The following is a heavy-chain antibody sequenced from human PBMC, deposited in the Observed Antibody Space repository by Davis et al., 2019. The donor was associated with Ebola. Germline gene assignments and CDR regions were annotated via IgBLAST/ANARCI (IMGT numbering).Heavy chain of an antibody. V-gene: IGHV1-69*13. J-gene: IGHJ4*02. CDR2: IIPIFGTA. CDR3: AKAGSRGFFDS. CDR1: GGTFSNYA. Sequence: SVKVSCKASGGTFSNYAISWVRQAPGQGLEWMGGIIPIFGTANYAQKFQGRVTISADESTSTAYMELSSLRSEDTAVYYCAKAGSRGFFDSWGQGTLVTVSS. D-gene: IGHD6-19*01.